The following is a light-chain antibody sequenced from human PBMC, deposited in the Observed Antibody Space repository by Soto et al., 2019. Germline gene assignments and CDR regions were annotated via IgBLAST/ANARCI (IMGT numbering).Light chain of an antibody. Sequence: QSALTQPASVSGSPGQSITISCTGTSSDVGGYKYVSWYQQHPGKAPKLMIYEVSNRPSGVSNRFSGSKSGNTASLTISGLQAEDEADYYCSSYTNSNARVFGTGTKATVL. CDR2: EVS. V-gene: IGLV2-14*01. CDR1: SSDVGGYKY. CDR3: SSYTNSNARV. J-gene: IGLJ1*01.